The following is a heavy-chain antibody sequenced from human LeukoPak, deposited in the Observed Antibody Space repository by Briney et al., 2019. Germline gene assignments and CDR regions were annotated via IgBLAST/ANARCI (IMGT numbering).Heavy chain of an antibody. CDR1: GYTFTSYG. CDR3: ARARHYDTLTGYYRFPPLY. J-gene: IGHJ4*02. V-gene: IGHV1-18*01. D-gene: IGHD3-9*01. CDR2: ISAYNGNT. Sequence: ASVKVSCKASGYTFTSYGISWVRQAPGQGLEWMGWISAYNGNTNYAQKLQGRVTMTTDTSTSTAYMELRSLRSDDTAVHYCARARHYDTLTGYYRFPPLYWGQGTLVTVSS.